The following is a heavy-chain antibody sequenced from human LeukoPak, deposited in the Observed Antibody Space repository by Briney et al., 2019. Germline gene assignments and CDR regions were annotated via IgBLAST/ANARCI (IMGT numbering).Heavy chain of an antibody. CDR3: ARNNRRGLVVPAVLGYYYGIDV. CDR2: IIPILGIA. V-gene: IGHV1-69*04. Sequence: GASVKASCKASGGTFSSYAISWVRQAPGQGLEWMGRIIPILGIANYAQKFQGRVTITADKSTSTAYMELSSLRSEDTAVYYCARNNRRGLVVPAVLGYYYGIDVWGQGTTVTVYS. D-gene: IGHD2-2*01. CDR1: GGTFSSYA. J-gene: IGHJ6*02.